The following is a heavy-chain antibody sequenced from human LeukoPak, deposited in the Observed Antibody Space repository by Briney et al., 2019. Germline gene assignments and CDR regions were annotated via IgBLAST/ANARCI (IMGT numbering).Heavy chain of an antibody. CDR3: ARDCGGDSYLGAFDI. Sequence: PSETLSLTCSVSGGSIHTYYWTWIRQPPGKGLEWIGNVYYSGTTYYNPPLKSRLTISVDTSKNQFSLKLNSVTAADTAVYFCARDCGGDSYLGAFDIWGQGTVVTVSS. CDR1: GGSIHTYY. D-gene: IGHD2-21*02. CDR2: VYYSGTT. J-gene: IGHJ3*02. V-gene: IGHV4-59*13.